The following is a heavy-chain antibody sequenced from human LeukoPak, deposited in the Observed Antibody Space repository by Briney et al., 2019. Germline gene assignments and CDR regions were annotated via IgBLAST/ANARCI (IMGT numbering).Heavy chain of an antibody. CDR3: AILIVAGTHFDY. CDR2: VDPEDGET. J-gene: IGHJ4*02. CDR1: GYTFTDHY. D-gene: IGHD6-19*01. V-gene: IGHV1-69-2*01. Sequence: ASVKVSCKVSGYTFTDHYMQWVHQAPGKGLAWMGLVDPEDGETIYAEKFQGRVTITADTSTDTAYMELSSLRSEDTAVYYCAILIVAGTHFDYWGQGTLVTVSS.